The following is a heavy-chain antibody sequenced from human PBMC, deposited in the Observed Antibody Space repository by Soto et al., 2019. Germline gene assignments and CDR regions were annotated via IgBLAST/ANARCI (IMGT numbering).Heavy chain of an antibody. V-gene: IGHV3-30*18. CDR2: VSHDGRNT. D-gene: IGHD6-19*01. CDR1: GFTFSDYA. J-gene: IGHJ4*02. Sequence: VQLVESGGGVVQPGRSLRLSCAASGFTFSDYAMHWVRQAPGKGLEWVAVVSHDGRNTHYADSVKGRFTISRDSSKNTFSLEITSLRAADTAVYYCAKGGRQWLVTSDFNYWGQGALVTVSS. CDR3: AKGGRQWLVTSDFNY.